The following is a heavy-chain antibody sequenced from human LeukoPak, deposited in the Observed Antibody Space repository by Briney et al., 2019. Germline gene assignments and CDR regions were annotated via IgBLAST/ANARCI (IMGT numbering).Heavy chain of an antibody. D-gene: IGHD2-15*01. CDR1: GYXFTSYY. CDR2: INPSGGST. V-gene: IGHV1-46*01. CDR3: ARAGRVGIVVVVAAHNWFDP. Sequence: ASVKVSCKASGYXFTSYYIHWVRQAPGQGLEWMGIINPSGGSTSYAQKFQGRVTMTRDTSTSTVYMELSSLRSEDTAVYYCARAGRVGIVVVVAAHNWFDPWGQGTLVTVSS. J-gene: IGHJ5*02.